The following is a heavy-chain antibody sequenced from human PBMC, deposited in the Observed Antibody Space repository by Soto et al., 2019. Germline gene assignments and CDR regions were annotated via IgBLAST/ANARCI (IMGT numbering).Heavy chain of an antibody. D-gene: IGHD3-10*01. CDR1: GASINKYY. CDR3: ARHLFGSEYFYGLDV. CDR2: IYYTGST. J-gene: IGHJ6*02. Sequence: PSETLSLTCSVSGASINKYYWSWVRQPPGKGLEWIGHIYYTGSTNYNPSLKTRVTISVDTSKTQFSLNLSSVTAADTAVYYCARHLFGSEYFYGLDVWGQGTTVTVSS. V-gene: IGHV4-59*08.